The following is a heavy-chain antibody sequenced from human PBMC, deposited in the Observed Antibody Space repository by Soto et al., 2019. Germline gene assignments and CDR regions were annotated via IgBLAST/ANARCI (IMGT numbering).Heavy chain of an antibody. V-gene: IGHV4-31*03. CDR1: GGSISSGGYY. D-gene: IGHD2-15*01. Sequence: QVQLQESGPGLVKPSQTLSLTCTVSGGSISSGGYYWSWIRQHPGKGLEWIGYIYYSGSTYYNPSLKGRVTISVDTSKNQFSLKLSSVTAADTAVYYCAREALTGLGFLRPLVPDKRPYFDYWGQGTLVTVSS. CDR3: AREALTGLGFLRPLVPDKRPYFDY. J-gene: IGHJ4*02. CDR2: IYYSGST.